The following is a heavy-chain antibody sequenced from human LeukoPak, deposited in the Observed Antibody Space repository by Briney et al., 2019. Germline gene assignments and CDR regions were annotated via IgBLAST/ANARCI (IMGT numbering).Heavy chain of an antibody. V-gene: IGHV1-69*06. D-gene: IGHD2-2*01. CDR1: GGTFSSHV. CDR3: ARVNGYCSSISCFLDY. Sequence: ASVKVSCKTSGGTFSSHVISWVRQAPGQGLEWMGGIIPIFGTANYAQKFQGRVTTTADKFTNKVYMELSSLRSDDTAIYFCARVNGYCSSISCFLDYWGQGTLVTVSP. J-gene: IGHJ4*02. CDR2: IIPIFGTA.